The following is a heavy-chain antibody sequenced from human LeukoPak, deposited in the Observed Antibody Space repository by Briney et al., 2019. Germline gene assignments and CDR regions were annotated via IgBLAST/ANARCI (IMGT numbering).Heavy chain of an antibody. D-gene: IGHD3-22*01. V-gene: IGHV3-48*01. J-gene: IGHJ6*03. CDR1: GFTFSNSG. CDR3: ARYERTYYYDSSGYKDYYYMDV. CDR2: INNGDGTI. Sequence: GGSLRLSCAASGFTFSNSGMSWVRQAPGKGLEWVSAINNGDGTIYYADSVKGRFTISRDNAKNSLYLQMNSLRAEDTAVYYCARYERTYYYDSSGYKDYYYMDVWGKGTTVTVSS.